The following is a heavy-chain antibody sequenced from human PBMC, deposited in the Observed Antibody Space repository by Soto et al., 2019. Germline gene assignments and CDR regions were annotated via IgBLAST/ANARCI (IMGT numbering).Heavy chain of an antibody. Sequence: QVHLVESGGGVVQPGRSLRLSCAASGFTLSRYGMHWVRQAPGKGLEWVAVISFEGNTQYYADSVKGRFTISRDNSKDTLSLQIPSLRPEDTAVYYCARGAEPQLLSRDYFYGMDVWGQGTTVSVSS. CDR1: GFTLSRYG. CDR2: ISFEGNTQ. D-gene: IGHD1-1*01. J-gene: IGHJ6*02. V-gene: IGHV3-30*05. CDR3: ARGAEPQLLSRDYFYGMDV.